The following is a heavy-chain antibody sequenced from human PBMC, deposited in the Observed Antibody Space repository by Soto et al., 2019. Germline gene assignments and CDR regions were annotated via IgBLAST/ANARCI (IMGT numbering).Heavy chain of an antibody. V-gene: IGHV4-59*01. CDR1: GGSISSYY. D-gene: IGHD1-26*01. CDR2: IYYSGST. CDR3: ARRYGGNFDY. Sequence: SETLSLTCTVSGGSISSYYWSLIRQPPGKGLEWIGYIYYSGSTNYNPSLKSRVTISVDRSKNQFSLKLSSVTAADTAVYYCARRYGGNFDYWGQGTLVTVSS. J-gene: IGHJ4*02.